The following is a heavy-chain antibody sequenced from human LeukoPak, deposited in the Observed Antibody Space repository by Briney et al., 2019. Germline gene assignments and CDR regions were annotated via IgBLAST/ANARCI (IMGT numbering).Heavy chain of an antibody. Sequence: SETLSLTCTVSGDSISSGAYYWGWIRQPPGKGLEWIGSIYYSGSTYYNPSLKSRVSVSVDTSKNQFSLKLSSVTAADTAVYYCARGVSYARHMVRGVIIRFDYWGQGTLVTVSS. V-gene: IGHV4-39*07. CDR1: GDSISSGAYY. CDR3: ARGVSYARHMVRGVIIRFDY. CDR2: IYYSGST. J-gene: IGHJ4*02. D-gene: IGHD3-10*01.